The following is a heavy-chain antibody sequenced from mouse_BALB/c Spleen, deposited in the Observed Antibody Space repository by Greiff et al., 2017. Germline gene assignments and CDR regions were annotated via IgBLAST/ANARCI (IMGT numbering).Heavy chain of an antibody. CDR3: ARGTYGDWYFDV. V-gene: IGHV7-1*02. Sequence: EVKLVESGGGLVQPGGSLRLSCATSGFTFSDFYMEWVRQPPGKRLEWIAASRNKANDYTTEYSASVKGRFIVSRDTSQSILYLQMNALRAEDTAIYYGARGTYGDWYFDVWGAGTTVTVSS. CDR1: GFTFSDFY. J-gene: IGHJ1*01. D-gene: IGHD1-1*01. CDR2: SRNKANDYTT.